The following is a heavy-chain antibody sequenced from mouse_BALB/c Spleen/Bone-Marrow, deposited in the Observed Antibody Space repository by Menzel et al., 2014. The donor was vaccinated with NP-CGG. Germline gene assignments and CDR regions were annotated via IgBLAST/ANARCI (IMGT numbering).Heavy chain of an antibody. D-gene: IGHD1-2*01. CDR3: AREGGTTAHYYAMDY. Sequence: EVQRVESGGGLVKPGGSLKLSCAASGFTFXSYAMSWVRQTPEKRLERVASISSGGSTHYPDSVKGRFTISRDNARNILYLQMSSLRSEDTAMYYCAREGGTTAHYYAMDYWGQGTSVTVSS. V-gene: IGHV5-6-5*01. CDR2: ISSGGST. CDR1: GFTFXSYA. J-gene: IGHJ4*01.